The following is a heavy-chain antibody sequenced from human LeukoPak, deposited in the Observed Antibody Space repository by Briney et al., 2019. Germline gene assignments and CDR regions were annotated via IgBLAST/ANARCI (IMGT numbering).Heavy chain of an antibody. CDR3: ASDPTGYCSSTSCYGLDY. V-gene: IGHV1-69*01. J-gene: IGHJ4*02. Sequence: SVKVSCKASGGTFSSYAISWVRQAPGQGLEWMGGIIPIFGTANYAQKFQGRVTITADESTSTAYMELSSLRSEDTAVYYCASDPTGYCSSTSCYGLDYWGQGTLVTVSS. CDR1: GGTFSSYA. CDR2: IIPIFGTA. D-gene: IGHD2-2*01.